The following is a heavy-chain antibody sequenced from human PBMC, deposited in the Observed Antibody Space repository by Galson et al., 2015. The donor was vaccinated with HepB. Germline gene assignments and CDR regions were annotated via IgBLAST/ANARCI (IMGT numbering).Heavy chain of an antibody. D-gene: IGHD3-22*01. V-gene: IGHV3-30*18. J-gene: IGHJ4*02. Sequence: SLRLSCAASGFTFSSYGMHRVRQAPGKGLEWVAVISYDGSNKYYADSVKGRFTISRDNSKNTLYLQMNSLRVEDTAVYYCAKDDTLRIAVVISSIEYWGQGTLVTVSS. CDR1: GFTFSSYG. CDR3: AKDDTLRIAVVISSIEY. CDR2: ISYDGSNK.